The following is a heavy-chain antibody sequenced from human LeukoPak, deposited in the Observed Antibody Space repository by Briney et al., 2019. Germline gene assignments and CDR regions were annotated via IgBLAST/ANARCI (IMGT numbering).Heavy chain of an antibody. V-gene: IGHV4-31*03. J-gene: IGHJ4*02. CDR2: IYYSGST. D-gene: IGHD1-7*01. CDR1: GGSISSGGYY. Sequence: SQTLSLTCTVSGGSISSGGYYWSWIRQHPGKGLEWIGYIYYSGSTYYNPSLKSRVTISVDTSKNQFSLKLSSVTAADTAVYYCARVNRIKAGTTDFDYWGQGTLVTVSS. CDR3: ARVNRIKAGTTDFDY.